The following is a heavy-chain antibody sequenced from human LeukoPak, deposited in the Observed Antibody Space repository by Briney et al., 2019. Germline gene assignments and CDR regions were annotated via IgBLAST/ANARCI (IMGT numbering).Heavy chain of an antibody. CDR2: IYPDDSDT. D-gene: IGHD1-26*01. V-gene: IGHV5-51*01. CDR3: ARHAGGAKIDY. Sequence: GESLKISCKGSGYNFANSWIGWVRQMPGKGLEWMGIIYPDDSDTRYSPSFQGQVTILVDTSISTAYLHWASLKASDSAIFYCARHAGGAKIDYWGQGTLVTVSS. CDR1: GYNFANSW. J-gene: IGHJ4*02.